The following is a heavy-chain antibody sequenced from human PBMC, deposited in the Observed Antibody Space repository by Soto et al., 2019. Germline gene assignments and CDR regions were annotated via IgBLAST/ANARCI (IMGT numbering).Heavy chain of an antibody. CDR3: ARVIDDFGVVTHYYMDV. CDR2: IYSGGSA. Sequence: PGGSLRLSCAASGFTVSSNYMSWVRQAPGKGLEWVSVIYSGGSAYYADSVKGRFTISRHNSKNTLYLQMNSLRAEDTAVYYCARVIDDFGVVTHYYMDVWGKGATVTVSS. D-gene: IGHD3-3*01. V-gene: IGHV3-53*01. CDR1: GFTVSSNY. J-gene: IGHJ6*03.